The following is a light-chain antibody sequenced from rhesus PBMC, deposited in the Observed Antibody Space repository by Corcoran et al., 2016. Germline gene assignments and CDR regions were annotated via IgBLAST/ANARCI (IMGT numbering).Light chain of an antibody. CDR1: QSLLHSNGNTY. V-gene: IGKV2S2*01. CDR3: MQSTKYS. J-gene: IGKJ2*01. CDR2: QVT. Sequence: DIVMTQTPLSLPVTPGEPASISCRSSQSLLHSNGNTYLDWYLQKPGLSPRILIYQVTNRESGVPDRFSGSGSGTDFTLKISRVEPEDVGVYYCMQSTKYSFGQGTKVEIK.